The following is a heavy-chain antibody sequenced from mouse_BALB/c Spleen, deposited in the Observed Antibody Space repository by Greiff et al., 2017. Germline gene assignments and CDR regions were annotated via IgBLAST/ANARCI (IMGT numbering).Heavy chain of an antibody. J-gene: IGHJ2*01. CDR2: INPSNGGT. D-gene: IGHD1-1*01. CDR3: TRWAHYYGSSYDYLDY. V-gene: IGHV1S81*02. CDR1: GYTFTSYY. Sequence: QVHVKQPGAELVKPGASVKLSCKASGYTFTSYYMYWVKQRPGQGLEWIGGINPSNGGTNFNEKFKSKATLTVDKSSSTAYMQLSSLTSEDSAVYYCTRWAHYYGSSYDYLDYWGQGTTLTVSS.